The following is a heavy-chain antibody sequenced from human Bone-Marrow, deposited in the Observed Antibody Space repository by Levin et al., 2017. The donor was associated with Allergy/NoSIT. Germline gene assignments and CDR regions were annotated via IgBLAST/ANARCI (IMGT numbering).Heavy chain of an antibody. J-gene: IGHJ4*02. D-gene: IGHD6-6*01. Sequence: TGGSLRLSCKASGYSFTAYDIYWVRQVTGQGLEWMGWMKPNSGDTDFAQRFQGRVTMTRDTSESTAYMELSSLTSEDTAVYYCARGLAFSSGLKRGFDYWGQGTLVTVSS. CDR1: GYSFTAYD. CDR3: ARGLAFSSGLKRGFDY. CDR2: MKPNSGDT. V-gene: IGHV1-8*01.